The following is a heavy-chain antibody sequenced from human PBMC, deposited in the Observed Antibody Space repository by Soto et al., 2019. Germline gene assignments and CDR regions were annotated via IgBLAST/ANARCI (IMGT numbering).Heavy chain of an antibody. CDR1: GLTFSYYA. Sequence: GGSLRLSCAASGLTFSYYAMGWVRQAPGEGLEWVSVISDSGGTTFYTDSVKGRFTISRDNFKNTLYLQMSSLRAGDTAIYYCAKDATRSDGWYYFDYWGQGTLVTVSS. D-gene: IGHD6-19*01. CDR2: ISDSGGTT. V-gene: IGHV3-23*01. J-gene: IGHJ4*02. CDR3: AKDATRSDGWYYFDY.